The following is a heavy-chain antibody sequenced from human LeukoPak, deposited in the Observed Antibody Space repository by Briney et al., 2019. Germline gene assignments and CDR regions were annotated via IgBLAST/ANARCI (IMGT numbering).Heavy chain of an antibody. CDR1: GYTFTSYG. D-gene: IGHD2-2*02. J-gene: IGHJ4*02. CDR2: ISAYNGNT. V-gene: IGHV1-18*01. Sequence: GASVKVSCKASGYTFTSYGISWVRQAPGQGLEWMGWISAYNGNTNYAQKLQGRVTMTTDTSTSTAYMELRSLRSDDTAVYYCARDRGCSSTSCYTDYWGQGTLVTVPS. CDR3: ARDRGCSSTSCYTDY.